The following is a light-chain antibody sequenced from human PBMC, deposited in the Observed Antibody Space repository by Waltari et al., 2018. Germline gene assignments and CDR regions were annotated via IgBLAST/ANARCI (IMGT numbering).Light chain of an antibody. Sequence: QSALTQPASVSGSPGQSITISCTGTSSDIGHYNYFSWYQQHPGKAPKLMIYDVSNRPSGVSNRFSGSKSGNTASLTISGLQAEDEADYYCSSYTSSSTWVFGGGTKLTVL. CDR2: DVS. J-gene: IGLJ3*02. CDR3: SSYTSSSTWV. V-gene: IGLV2-14*01. CDR1: SSDIGHYNY.